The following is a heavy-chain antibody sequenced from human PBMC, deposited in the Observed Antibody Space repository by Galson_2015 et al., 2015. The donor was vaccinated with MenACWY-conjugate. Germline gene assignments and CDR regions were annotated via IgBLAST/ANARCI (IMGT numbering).Heavy chain of an antibody. V-gene: IGHV3-21*06. CDR2: IGCSGSNI. J-gene: IGHJ5*02. Sequence: SLRLSCAASRFTFSGYGMNWVRQTPGKGLEWVSCIGCSGSNISYADSAKGRFTISRDNAENSLYLHMDSLRVEDTAVYYCARAAGPVPPWGQGTPVTVSS. CDR1: RFTFSGYG. CDR3: ARAAGPVPP. D-gene: IGHD6-13*01.